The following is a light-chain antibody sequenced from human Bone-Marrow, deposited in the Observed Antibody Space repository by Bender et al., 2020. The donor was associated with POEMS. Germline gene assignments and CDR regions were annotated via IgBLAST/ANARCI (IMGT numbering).Light chain of an antibody. CDR2: EVS. Sequence: QSALTQPASVSGSPGQSITISCTGTSSDVGGYNLVSWFQQHPGKAPKVMIYEVSKRPSGVSNRFSGSKSGNTASLTISGLQAEDEADYYCSTWDDRLNAWLFGGGTKLTVL. CDR1: SSDVGGYNL. J-gene: IGLJ3*02. CDR3: STWDDRLNAWL. V-gene: IGLV2-23*02.